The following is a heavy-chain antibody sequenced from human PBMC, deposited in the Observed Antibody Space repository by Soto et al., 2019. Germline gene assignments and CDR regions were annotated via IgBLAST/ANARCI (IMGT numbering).Heavy chain of an antibody. Sequence: QLQLQESGPGLVKPSETLSLTCTVSGGSISSSSYYWGWIRQPPGKGLEWIGSISYSGSTYYNPSLKSRVTISVGTSKTQFSLKLSSVTAADTAVYYCATLVDTAMFSWGQGTLVTVSS. J-gene: IGHJ5*02. CDR1: GGSISSSSYY. V-gene: IGHV4-39*01. CDR2: ISYSGST. CDR3: ATLVDTAMFS. D-gene: IGHD5-18*01.